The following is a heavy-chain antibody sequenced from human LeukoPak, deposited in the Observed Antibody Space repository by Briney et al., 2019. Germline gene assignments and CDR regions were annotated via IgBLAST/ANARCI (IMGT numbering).Heavy chain of an antibody. CDR2: IYHSDST. V-gene: IGHV4-59*12. D-gene: IGHD3-10*01. CDR3: ARDLKYYGSGSYWDS. Sequence: SETLSLTCTVSGGSISSYYWSWIRQPPGKGLEWIGYIYHSDSTHYNPSLQSRVTISVDTSKNQFSLSLSSVTAADTAVYYCARDLKYYGSGSYWDSWGQGTLVTVSS. J-gene: IGHJ4*02. CDR1: GGSISSYY.